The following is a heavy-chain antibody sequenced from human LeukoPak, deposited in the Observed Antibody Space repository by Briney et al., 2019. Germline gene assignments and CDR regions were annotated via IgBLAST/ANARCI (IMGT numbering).Heavy chain of an antibody. D-gene: IGHD6-13*01. CDR3: ARVIAAAGAPEY. CDR2: INPGGGSA. CDR1: GYTFPTYY. Sequence: GASVKVSCKASGYTFPTYYMHWVGQAPGQGLGWMGIINPGGGSASYAQKFQGRVTMTRDTSTSTVYMELSSLTSEDTAVYYCARVIAAAGAPEYWGQGTLVIVSS. V-gene: IGHV1-46*01. J-gene: IGHJ4*02.